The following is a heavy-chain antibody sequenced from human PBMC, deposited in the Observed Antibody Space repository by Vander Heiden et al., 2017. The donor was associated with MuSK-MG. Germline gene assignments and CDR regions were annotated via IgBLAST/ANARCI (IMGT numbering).Heavy chain of an antibody. CDR3: ARIGSPGGY. J-gene: IGHJ4*02. D-gene: IGHD3-10*01. CDR2: INHRGST. CDR1: GGSFSGYY. V-gene: IGHV4-34*01. Sequence: QVQLQQWGAGLLKPSETLSLTCAVYGGSFSGYYWSWIRQPPGKGLEWIGEINHRGSTNDNPSLKSRVTISGDTSKNQLSMKMSSVTAADTAVYDCARIGSPGGYWGQGTLVTVYS.